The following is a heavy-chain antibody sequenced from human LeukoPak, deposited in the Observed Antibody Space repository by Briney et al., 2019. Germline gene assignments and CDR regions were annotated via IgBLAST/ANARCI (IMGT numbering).Heavy chain of an antibody. J-gene: IGHJ6*03. CDR2: INHSGST. CDR1: GGSFRGYY. Sequence: SETLSLTCAVCGGSFRGYYWSWIRQPPGKGLEWIGEINHSGSTNYNPSLKSRVTISVDTSKNQFSLQLNSVTPEDTAVYYCARVQLEPTYYYYYMDVWGKGTTVTISS. CDR3: ARVQLEPTYYYYYMDV. D-gene: IGHD1-1*01. V-gene: IGHV4-34*01.